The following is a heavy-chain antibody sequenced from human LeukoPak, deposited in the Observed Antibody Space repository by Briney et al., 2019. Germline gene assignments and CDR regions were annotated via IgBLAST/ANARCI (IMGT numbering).Heavy chain of an antibody. CDR3: ARDPSYDQGLDY. V-gene: IGHV6-1*01. J-gene: IGHJ4*02. CDR2: TYYRSKWFY. D-gene: IGHD3-3*01. CDR1: GDSVSSNTAA. Sequence: SQTLSLTCAISGDSVSSNTAAWYWIRQSPSRGLEWLGGTYYRSKWFYEYAVSVRSRITINVDTSKNQFSLQLSSVTPEDTAVYYCARDPSYDQGLDYWDQGTLVTVSS.